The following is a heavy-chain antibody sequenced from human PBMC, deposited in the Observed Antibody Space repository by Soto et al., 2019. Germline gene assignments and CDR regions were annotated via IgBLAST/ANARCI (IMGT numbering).Heavy chain of an antibody. J-gene: IGHJ5*02. V-gene: IGHV4-30-4*01. CDR3: ARERPDGSRLDP. CDR2: IYYSGST. CDR1: GGSISSGDYY. Sequence: QVQLQESGPGLVKPSQTLSLTCTVSGGSISSGDYYWSWIRQPPGKGLEWIGYIYYSGSTYYNPSLKRRVTISVDTSKSPFSLKLSSVTAADTAVYYCARERPDGSRLDPWGQGTLVTVSS. D-gene: IGHD6-13*01.